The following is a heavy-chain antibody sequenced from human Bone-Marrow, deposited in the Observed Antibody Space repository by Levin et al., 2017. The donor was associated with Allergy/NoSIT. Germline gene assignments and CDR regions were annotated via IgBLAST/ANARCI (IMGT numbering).Heavy chain of an antibody. CDR3: ARIGPFSSGYRGYIDY. D-gene: IGHD5-12*01. J-gene: IGHJ4*02. V-gene: IGHV5-51*01. CDR2: IYPGDSDS. CDR1: GYKFTNYW. Sequence: LGESLKISCSNSGYKFTNYWIAWVRQMPGKGLEWVGVIYPGDSDSRVSPSFQGQAIISADKSISTAYLQWNSLKASDSAIYYCARIGPFSSGYRGYIDYWGQGTLVTVSS.